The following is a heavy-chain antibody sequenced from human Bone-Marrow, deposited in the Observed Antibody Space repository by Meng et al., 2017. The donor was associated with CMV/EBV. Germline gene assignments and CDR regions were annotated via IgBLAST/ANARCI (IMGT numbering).Heavy chain of an antibody. CDR3: ARVGGSRFLEWLSHWYFDL. V-gene: IGHV3-7*03. Sequence: GESLMISCAASGFTFSSYWMSWARQAPGKGLEWVANIKQDGSEKYYVDSVKGRFTISRDNAKNSLYLQMNSLRAEDTAVYYCARVGGSRFLEWLSHWYFDLWGRGTLVTVSS. CDR1: GFTFSSYW. D-gene: IGHD3-3*01. J-gene: IGHJ2*01. CDR2: IKQDGSEK.